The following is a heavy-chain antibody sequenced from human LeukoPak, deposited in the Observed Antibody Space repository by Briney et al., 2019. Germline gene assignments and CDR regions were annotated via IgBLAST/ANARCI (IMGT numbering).Heavy chain of an antibody. CDR1: GGSFSGYY. D-gene: IGHD3-16*02. CDR3: ARGGDYVWGSYRYSNWFDP. V-gene: IGHV4-34*01. CDR2: INHSGST. J-gene: IGHJ5*02. Sequence: SETLSLTCAVYGGSFSGYYWSWIRQPPGKGLEWIGEINHSGSTNYNPSLKSGVTISVDTSKNQFSLKLSSVTAADTAVYYCARGGDYVWGSYRYSNWFDPWGQGTLVTVSS.